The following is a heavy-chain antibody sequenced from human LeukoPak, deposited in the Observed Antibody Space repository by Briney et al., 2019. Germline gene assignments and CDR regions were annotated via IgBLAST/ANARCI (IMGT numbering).Heavy chain of an antibody. CDR1: GVSISSYY. CDR2: IYYSGST. CDR3: ARSPMVRGVGGYYFDY. Sequence: SETLSLTCTVSGVSISSYYWSWLRQPPGKGLEWIGYIYYSGSTNYNPSLKSRVTISVDTSKNQFSLKLSSVTAADTAVYYCARSPMVRGVGGYYFDYWGQGTLVTVSS. D-gene: IGHD3-10*01. J-gene: IGHJ4*02. V-gene: IGHV4-59*08.